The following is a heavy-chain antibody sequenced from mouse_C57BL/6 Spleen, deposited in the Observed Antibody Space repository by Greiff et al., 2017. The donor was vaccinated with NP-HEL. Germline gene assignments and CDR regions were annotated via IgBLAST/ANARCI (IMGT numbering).Heavy chain of an antibody. V-gene: IGHV14-1*01. D-gene: IGHD1-1*01. CDR2: IDPEDGDT. CDR1: GFNIKDYY. Sequence: EVKLQESGAELVRPGASVKLSCTASGFNIKDYYMHWVKQRPEQGLEWIGRIDPEDGDTEYAPKFQGKATMTADTSSNTAYLQLSSLTSEDTAVYYCTFITTVVDPYYFDYWGQGTTLTVSS. CDR3: TFITTVVDPYYFDY. J-gene: IGHJ2*01.